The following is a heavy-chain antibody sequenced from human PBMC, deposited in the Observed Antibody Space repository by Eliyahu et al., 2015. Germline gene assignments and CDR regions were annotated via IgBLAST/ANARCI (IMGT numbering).Heavy chain of an antibody. D-gene: IGHD1-1*01. J-gene: IGHJ4*02. CDR1: GFTFSFYA. V-gene: IGHV3-23*01. CDR2: ISASGDST. CDR3: ANSHWNYCHY. Sequence: EVQLLESGGGLVQPGGSLXLSCAASGFTFSFYAMSWVRQAPGKGLEWVSAISASGDSTYYADSVKGRFTISRDNSENTLYLQMNSLRAEDTAVYYCANSHWNYCHYWGQGTLVTVSS.